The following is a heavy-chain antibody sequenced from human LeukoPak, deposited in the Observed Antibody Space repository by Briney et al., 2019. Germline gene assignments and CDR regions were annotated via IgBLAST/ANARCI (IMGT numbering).Heavy chain of an antibody. Sequence: SQTLSLTCTVSGGSISSGTYYWNWIRQPPGKGLEWIGSIYHSGSTYYNPSLKSRVTISVDTSKNQFSLKLSSVTAADTAVYYCARLESDAFDIWGQGTMVTVSS. CDR2: IYHSGST. CDR1: GGSISSGTYY. D-gene: IGHD2/OR15-2a*01. J-gene: IGHJ3*02. CDR3: ARLESDAFDI. V-gene: IGHV4-39*07.